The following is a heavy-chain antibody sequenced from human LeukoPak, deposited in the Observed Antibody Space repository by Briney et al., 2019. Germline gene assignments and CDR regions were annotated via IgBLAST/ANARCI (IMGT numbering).Heavy chain of an antibody. CDR3: ARSGGRDGYNFDY. Sequence: SETLSLTCTVSGASISRYYWSWIRQPPGKGLEWIGYISYSGSTNYNPSLKSRVTISVDTPKNQFSLKLSSVTAADTAVYYCARSGGRDGYNFDYWGQGTLVTVSS. J-gene: IGHJ4*02. D-gene: IGHD5-24*01. V-gene: IGHV4-59*01. CDR1: GASISRYY. CDR2: ISYSGST.